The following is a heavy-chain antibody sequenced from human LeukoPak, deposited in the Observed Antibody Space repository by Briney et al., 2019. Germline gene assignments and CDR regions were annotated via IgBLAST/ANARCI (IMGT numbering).Heavy chain of an antibody. V-gene: IGHV1-46*01. J-gene: IGHJ5*02. D-gene: IGHD2-2*01. CDR2: INPSGGST. CDR1: GYTFTSYY. Sequence: GASVKVSCKASGYTFTSYYMHRVRQAPGQGLEWMGIINPSGGSTSYAQKFQGRVTMTRDTSTSTVYMELSSLRSEDTAVYYCARAIVPAATGGWFDPWGQGTLVTVSS. CDR3: ARAIVPAATGGWFDP.